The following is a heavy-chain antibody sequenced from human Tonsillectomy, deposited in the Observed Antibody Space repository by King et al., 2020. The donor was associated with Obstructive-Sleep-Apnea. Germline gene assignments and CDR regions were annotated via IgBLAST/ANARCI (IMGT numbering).Heavy chain of an antibody. J-gene: IGHJ3*02. D-gene: IGHD3-16*01. Sequence: QLVQSGGGLVQPGRSLRLSCATSGFSFEDYAMHWVRQAPGKGLEWVSGINWNSGNRGYADSVKGRFTISRDNAKNSLSLQMNSLRVEDTALYYCVKDRAGGVPDAFDIWGQGTMVTVSS. CDR1: GFSFEDYA. CDR2: INWNSGNR. V-gene: IGHV3-9*01. CDR3: VKDRAGGVPDAFDI.